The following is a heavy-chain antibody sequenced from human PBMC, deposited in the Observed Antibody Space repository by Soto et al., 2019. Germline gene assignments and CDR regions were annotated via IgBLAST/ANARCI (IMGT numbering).Heavy chain of an antibody. J-gene: IGHJ5*02. CDR1: GYTFTSYG. D-gene: IGHD2-2*01. CDR2: ISAYNGNT. Sequence: ASVKVSCKASGYTFTSYGISWVRQAPGQGLEWMGWISAYNGNTNYAQKLQGRVTMTTDTSTRTAYMELRSLRSDDTAVYYCARGHVVYCSSTSCYGVDNWFDPWGQGTLVTVSS. V-gene: IGHV1-18*01. CDR3: ARGHVVYCSSTSCYGVDNWFDP.